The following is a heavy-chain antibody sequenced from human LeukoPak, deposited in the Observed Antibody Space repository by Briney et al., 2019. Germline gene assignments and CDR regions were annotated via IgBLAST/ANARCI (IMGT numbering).Heavy chain of an antibody. J-gene: IGHJ6*03. Sequence: ASVKVSCKASGGTFSSYAISWVRQAPGQGLEWMGGIIPIFGTANYAQKFQGRVTITTDESTSTAYMELSSLRSVDTAVYYCARGLEKEYSSSSGHPMGGPGYYYYYMDVWGKGTTVTVSS. CDR3: ARGLEKEYSSSSGHPMGGPGYYYYYMDV. V-gene: IGHV1-69*05. CDR2: IIPIFGTA. D-gene: IGHD6-6*01. CDR1: GGTFSSYA.